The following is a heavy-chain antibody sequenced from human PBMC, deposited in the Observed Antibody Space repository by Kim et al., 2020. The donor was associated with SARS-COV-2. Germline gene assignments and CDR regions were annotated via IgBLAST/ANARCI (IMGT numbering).Heavy chain of an antibody. D-gene: IGHD6-19*01. CDR3: ARESSGSGWFDP. V-gene: IGHV6-1*01. J-gene: IGHJ5*02. Sequence: DDAVSVNSRITINPDTSQKQFSLQMTSVTPEDTAVYYCARESSGSGWFDPWGEGTLVTVSS.